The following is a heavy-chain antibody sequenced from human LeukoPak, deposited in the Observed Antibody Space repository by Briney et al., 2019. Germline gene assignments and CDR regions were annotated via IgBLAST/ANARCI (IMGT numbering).Heavy chain of an antibody. V-gene: IGHV1-2*02. CDR2: INPNSGGT. Sequence: ASVKVSCKASGYTFTGYYMHWVRQAPGQRLEWMGWINPNSGGTNYAQKFQGRVTMTRDTSISTAYMELSSLRSEDTAVYYCARGVGRFGELFGDYFDYWGQGTLVTVSS. CDR3: ARGVGRFGELFGDYFDY. J-gene: IGHJ4*02. D-gene: IGHD3-10*01. CDR1: GYTFTGYY.